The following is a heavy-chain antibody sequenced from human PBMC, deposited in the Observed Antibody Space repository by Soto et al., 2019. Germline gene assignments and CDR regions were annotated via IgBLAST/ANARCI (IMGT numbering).Heavy chain of an antibody. Sequence: SETLSLTCAVSGGSISSGGYSWSWIRQPPGKGLEWIGYIYHSGSTYYNPSLKSRVTISVDRSKNQFSLKLSSVTAADTAVYYCARGTGSGTQDFDYWGQGTLVTAPQ. V-gene: IGHV4-30-2*01. CDR1: GGSISSGGYS. D-gene: IGHD1-26*01. CDR3: ARGTGSGTQDFDY. CDR2: IYHSGST. J-gene: IGHJ4*02.